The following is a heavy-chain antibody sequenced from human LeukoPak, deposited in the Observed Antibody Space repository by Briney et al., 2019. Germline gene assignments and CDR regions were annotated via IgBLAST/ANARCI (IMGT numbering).Heavy chain of an antibody. CDR3: ARVNIYGDYVQDY. Sequence: GGSLRLSCAASGFTFSSYAMHWVRQAPGKGLEWVAVISYDGGNKYYADSVKGRFTISRDNSKNTLYLQMNSLRAEDTAVYYCARVNIYGDYVQDYWGQGTLVTVSS. V-gene: IGHV3-30-3*01. CDR1: GFTFSSYA. CDR2: ISYDGGNK. D-gene: IGHD4-17*01. J-gene: IGHJ4*02.